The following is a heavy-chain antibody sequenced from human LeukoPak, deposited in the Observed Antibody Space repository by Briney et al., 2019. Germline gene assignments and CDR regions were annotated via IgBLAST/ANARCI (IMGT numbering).Heavy chain of an antibody. D-gene: IGHD4-17*01. V-gene: IGHV3-30*02. CDR1: GFTFSIYG. CDR3: AKVPWYGDRPTQYFQH. J-gene: IGHJ1*01. CDR2: IRYDGSNK. Sequence: GGSLRLSCAASGFTFSIYGMHWVRQAPGKGLEWVAFIRYDGSNKYCADSVKGRFTISRDNSKNTLYLQMNSLRAEDTAVYYCAKVPWYGDRPTQYFQHWGQGTLVTVSS.